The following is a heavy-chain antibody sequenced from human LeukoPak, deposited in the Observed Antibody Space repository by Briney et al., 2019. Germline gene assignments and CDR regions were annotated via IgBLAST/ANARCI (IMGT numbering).Heavy chain of an antibody. J-gene: IGHJ6*03. CDR3: ARFYCGGDCYSAALDYYYMDV. V-gene: IGHV3-7*01. CDR2: IKQDGSEK. Sequence: PGGSLRLSCAASEFTFSTYWMSWVRQAPGKGLEWVADIKQDGSEKYYVDSVKGRFTISRDNDKNSLYLQMNSLRAEDTAMYYCARFYCGGDCYSAALDYYYMDVWGKGTTVTISS. CDR1: EFTFSTYW. D-gene: IGHD2-21*02.